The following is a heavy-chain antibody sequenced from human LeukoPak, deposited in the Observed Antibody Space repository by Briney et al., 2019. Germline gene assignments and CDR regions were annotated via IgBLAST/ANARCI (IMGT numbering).Heavy chain of an antibody. D-gene: IGHD1-26*01. CDR2: ISGSGGST. CDR3: AKRVNSGSYSFDY. V-gene: IGHV3-23*01. Sequence: QPGGSLRLSCAASGFTFSSYAMSWVRQAPGKGLEWVSAISGSGGSTDYADSVKGRFTISRDNSKNTLYLQMNSLRAEDTAVYYCAKRVNSGSYSFDYWGQGTLVTVSS. CDR1: GFTFSSYA. J-gene: IGHJ4*02.